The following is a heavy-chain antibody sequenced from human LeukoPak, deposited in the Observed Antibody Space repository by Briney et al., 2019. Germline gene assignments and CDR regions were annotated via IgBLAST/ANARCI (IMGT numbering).Heavy chain of an antibody. CDR1: GFTFSNYA. J-gene: IGHJ5*02. Sequence: PGGSLRLSCAASGFTFSNYAMSCVRQAPGKGLEWVSVISTTGGTTYYADSVKGRFTISRDNSKNTLYLQMNNLRAEDTALYYCAKQPQGISSWFDPWGQRTLVTVSS. CDR2: ISTTGGTT. CDR3: AKQPQGISSWFDP. D-gene: IGHD6-6*01. V-gene: IGHV3-23*01.